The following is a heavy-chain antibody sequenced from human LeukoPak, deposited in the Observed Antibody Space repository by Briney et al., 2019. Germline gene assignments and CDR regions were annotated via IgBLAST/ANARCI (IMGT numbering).Heavy chain of an antibody. D-gene: IGHD2-21*02. Sequence: SETLSLTCTVSGYSISSGYYWGWIRQPPGKGLEWIGSIYHSGSTYYNPSLKSRVTISVDTSKNQFSLKLSSVTAADTAVYYCARGLDYWGQGTLVTVSS. V-gene: IGHV4-38-2*02. CDR1: GYSISSGYY. J-gene: IGHJ4*02. CDR2: IYHSGST. CDR3: ARGLDY.